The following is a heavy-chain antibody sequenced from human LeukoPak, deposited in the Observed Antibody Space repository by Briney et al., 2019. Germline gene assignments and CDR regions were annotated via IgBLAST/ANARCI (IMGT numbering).Heavy chain of an antibody. D-gene: IGHD1-26*01. J-gene: IGHJ4*02. Sequence: PSETLSLTCATSGGSLTGYYWTWIRQPPGKRLEWIGEINDGGSTNYNPSLKSRVTISLDTSNNQVSLSLTSMTAADTGVYYCARNRQWESLYGYWGRGTLVTVSS. V-gene: IGHV4-34*01. CDR3: ARNRQWESLYGY. CDR2: INDGGST. CDR1: GGSLTGYY.